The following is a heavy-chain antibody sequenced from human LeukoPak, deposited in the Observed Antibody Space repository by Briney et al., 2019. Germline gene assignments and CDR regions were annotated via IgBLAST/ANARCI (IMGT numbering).Heavy chain of an antibody. J-gene: IGHJ4*02. CDR2: INPSGST. D-gene: IGHD3-16*01. CDR1: GFTFDDYG. V-gene: IGHV4-34*01. CDR3: ARGTEYRSVWGDDRRRTPPPRPFDY. Sequence: GSLRLSCAASGFTFDDYGMSWVRQTPGKGLEWIGEINPSGSTNYNPSLKSRVTISVDPSKRQFSLNLRSVTAADTAVYYCARGTEYRSVWGDDRRRTPPPRPFDYWGQGTLVTVSS.